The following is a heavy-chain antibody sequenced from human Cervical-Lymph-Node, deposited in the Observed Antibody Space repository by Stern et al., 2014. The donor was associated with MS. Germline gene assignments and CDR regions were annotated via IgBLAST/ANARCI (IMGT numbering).Heavy chain of an antibody. V-gene: IGHV4-59*08. Sequence: VHLVESGPGLVQPSETLSLTCTVSGGSFSNYYWSWIRQPPGKGLEWIGYIYYIGTTNYNPSLKSRVTISVDTSKNQFSLRLSSVSVADTAVYYCARHGDTSFVYWGQGTLVTISS. D-gene: IGHD2-21*02. CDR1: GGSFSNYY. CDR2: IYYIGTT. J-gene: IGHJ4*02. CDR3: ARHGDTSFVY.